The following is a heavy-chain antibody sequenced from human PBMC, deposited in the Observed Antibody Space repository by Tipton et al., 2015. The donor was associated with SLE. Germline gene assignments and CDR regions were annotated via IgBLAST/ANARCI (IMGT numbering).Heavy chain of an antibody. CDR3: ARDRRYSGYGGYFQH. J-gene: IGHJ1*01. Sequence: TLSLTCTVSGGSISSYYWSWIRQPPGKGLEWIGYIYYSGSTYYNPSLKSRVTISVDTSKNQFSLKLSSVTAADTAVYYCARDRRYSGYGGYFQHWGQGTLVTVSS. CDR2: IYYSGST. D-gene: IGHD5-12*01. V-gene: IGHV4-59*01. CDR1: GGSISSYY.